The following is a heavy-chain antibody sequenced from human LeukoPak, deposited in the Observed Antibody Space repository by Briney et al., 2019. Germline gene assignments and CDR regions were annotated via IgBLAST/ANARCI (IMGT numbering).Heavy chain of an antibody. CDR3: ARGLNKRAIFGVVNTNWFDP. D-gene: IGHD3-3*01. V-gene: IGHV3-21*01. CDR2: ISSSSSYI. J-gene: IGHJ5*02. Sequence: GGSLRLSCAASGFTFSSYSMNWVRQAPGKGLEWVSSISSSSSYIYYADSVKGRFTISRDNAKNSLYLQMNSLRAEDTAVYYCARGLNKRAIFGVVNTNWFDPWGQGTLVTVSS. CDR1: GFTFSSYS.